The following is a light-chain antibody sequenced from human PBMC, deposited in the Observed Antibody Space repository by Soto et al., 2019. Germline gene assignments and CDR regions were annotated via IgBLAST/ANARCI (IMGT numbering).Light chain of an antibody. Sequence: DIQMTQSPSSLSASVGDRVTITCRASQSISNRLAWYQQKPGKAPTVLIYASSTLQTGVPSRFSGSGSGTDFSLTISSLHPEDVATYDCQQVDSYPRTFGQGTKVDIK. V-gene: IGKV1-12*01. J-gene: IGKJ1*01. CDR1: QSISNR. CDR2: ASS. CDR3: QQVDSYPRT.